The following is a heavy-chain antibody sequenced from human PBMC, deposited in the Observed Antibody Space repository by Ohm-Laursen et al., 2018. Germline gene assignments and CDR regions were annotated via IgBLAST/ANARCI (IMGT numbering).Heavy chain of an antibody. J-gene: IGHJ4*02. D-gene: IGHD6-6*01. Sequence: SLRLSCAAFGFTFSSYAMSWVRQAPGKGLEWVSAISGSGGSTYYADSVKGRFTISRDNSKNTLYLQMNSLRAEDTAVYYCALIYRIAARPSFDYWGQGTLVTVSS. CDR2: ISGSGGST. CDR3: ALIYRIAARPSFDY. CDR1: GFTFSSYA. V-gene: IGHV3-23*01.